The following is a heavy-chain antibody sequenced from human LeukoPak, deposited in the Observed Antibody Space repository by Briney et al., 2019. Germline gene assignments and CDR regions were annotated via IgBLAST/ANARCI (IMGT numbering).Heavy chain of an antibody. CDR1: GFTFSSYS. D-gene: IGHD2-15*01. CDR3: AREYCSGGSCYWSAFDI. Sequence: PGGSLRLSCAASGFTFSSYSMNWVRQAPGKGLEWVSYISSSSSTIYYADSVKGRFTISRDNAKNSLYLQMNSLRAEDTAVYYCAREYCSGGSCYWSAFDIWGQGTMVTVSS. CDR2: ISSSSSTI. J-gene: IGHJ3*02. V-gene: IGHV3-48*04.